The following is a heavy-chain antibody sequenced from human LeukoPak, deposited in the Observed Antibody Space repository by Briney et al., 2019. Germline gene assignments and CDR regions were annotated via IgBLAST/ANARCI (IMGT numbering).Heavy chain of an antibody. Sequence: GGSLRLSCTTSGFTFINYALHWVRQAPGKGLEWVAVIFHDGSYKYVDSVKGRFTISRDNSKNTLYLQMNNPRVEDTAAYYCARGLMLRGVADYWGQGTLVTVSS. J-gene: IGHJ4*02. D-gene: IGHD3-10*01. CDR1: GFTFINYA. CDR2: IFHDGSYK. CDR3: ARGLMLRGVADY. V-gene: IGHV3-30*04.